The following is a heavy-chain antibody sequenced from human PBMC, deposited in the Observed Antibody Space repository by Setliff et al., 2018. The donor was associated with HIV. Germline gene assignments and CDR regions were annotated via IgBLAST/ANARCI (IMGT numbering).Heavy chain of an antibody. CDR1: GFTLSDNG. V-gene: IGHV3-64*01. J-gene: IGHJ6*04. CDR3: ARGGDLDL. Sequence: GGSLRLSCVASGFTLSDNGMVWVRQAQGEGLEFVSGINSNGDSTSYANSVRGRFTSSRDNAKKSLYLQMNNLRVEYTALYYCARGGDLDLWGKGTMVTVSS. D-gene: IGHD7-27*01. CDR2: INSNGDST.